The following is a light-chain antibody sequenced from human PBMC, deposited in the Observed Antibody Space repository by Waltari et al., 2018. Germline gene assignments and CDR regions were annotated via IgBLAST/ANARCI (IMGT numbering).Light chain of an antibody. CDR1: SSNIGSNY. Sequence: QSVLTQPPSASGNPGQRVTISCSGSSSNIGSNYVYWYQQLPATAPKLLIYRTNQRPSGVPDRFSVSKSGTSASLAISGLRSDDEADYYCAAWDDSLSGPRVFGGGTKLTVL. V-gene: IGLV1-47*01. CDR2: RTN. J-gene: IGLJ3*02. CDR3: AAWDDSLSGPRV.